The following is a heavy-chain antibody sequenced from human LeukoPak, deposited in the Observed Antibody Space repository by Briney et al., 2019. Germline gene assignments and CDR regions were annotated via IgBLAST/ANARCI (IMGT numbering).Heavy chain of an antibody. J-gene: IGHJ6*03. CDR1: GYTFTGYY. CDR3: AREARYRYYYYYYYMDV. D-gene: IGHD1-1*01. CDR2: INPNSGGT. Sequence: ASVKVSCKASGYTFTGYYMHWVRQAPGQGLEWMGWINPNSGGTNYAQKFQGRVTMTRDTSISTAYMELSRLRPDDTAVYYCAREARYRYYYYYYYMDVWGKGTTVTVSS. V-gene: IGHV1-2*02.